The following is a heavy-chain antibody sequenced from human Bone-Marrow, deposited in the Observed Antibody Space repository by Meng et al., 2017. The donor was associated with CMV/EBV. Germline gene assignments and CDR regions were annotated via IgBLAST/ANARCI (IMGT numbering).Heavy chain of an antibody. Sequence: SCAASGFTFSSYSMSWVRQAPGKGLEWVGFIRSKPYGGTTEYAASVKGRFTISRDDAKNSLYLQMNSLRAEDTAVYYCARDLPFDSWGQGILVTVSS. J-gene: IGHJ4*02. CDR2: IRSKPYGGTT. CDR1: GFTFSSYS. CDR3: ARDLPFDS. V-gene: IGHV3-71*01.